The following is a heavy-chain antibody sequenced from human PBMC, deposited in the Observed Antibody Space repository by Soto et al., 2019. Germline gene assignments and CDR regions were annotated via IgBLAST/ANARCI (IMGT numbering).Heavy chain of an antibody. CDR1: GFTFGTYT. D-gene: IGHD3-22*01. CDR2: IGTTSSYI. V-gene: IGHV3-21*01. J-gene: IGHJ3*01. Sequence: PGGSLRLSCAASGFTFGTYTMNWVRQVPGKGLGWVSSIGTTSSYIYYADSVRGRFTISRDNAGGSVYLQMSSLRAEDTAVYYCAKTRLYDNNEYHRDGFDVWGPGTAVTVSS. CDR3: AKTRLYDNNEYHRDGFDV.